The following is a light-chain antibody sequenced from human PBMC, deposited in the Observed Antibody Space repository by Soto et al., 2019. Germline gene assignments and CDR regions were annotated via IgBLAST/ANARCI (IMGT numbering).Light chain of an antibody. CDR2: AAS. J-gene: IGKJ4*01. V-gene: IGKV1-39*01. CDR1: QSISSY. Sequence: DIQMTQSPSSLSASVGDRVTITCRASQSISSYLNWYQQKPGKAPKLLIYAASSLQSGGPSRFSGSGSGTDFTLTISRRQPEDFATYDCQQSYSNFVSFGGGTKVDIK. CDR3: QQSYSNFVS.